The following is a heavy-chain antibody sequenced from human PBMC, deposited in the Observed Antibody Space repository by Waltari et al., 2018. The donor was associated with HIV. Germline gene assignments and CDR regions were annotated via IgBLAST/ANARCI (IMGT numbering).Heavy chain of an antibody. CDR2: CNSVSGQA. CDR3: ARGRSSRWFRPWGGFDT. CDR1: GYKFETYA. Sequence: QVRLIQSQSEVKKPGASLRISCQASGYKFETYAMNWLRPGPGQGLEWLGWCNSVSGQATVLQSFFGRVDISLNNSLLTTFLEIKDLRLEDAATYYCARGRSSRWFRPWGGFDTWGQGT. D-gene: IGHD3-9*01. V-gene: IGHV7-4-1*02. J-gene: IGHJ1*01.